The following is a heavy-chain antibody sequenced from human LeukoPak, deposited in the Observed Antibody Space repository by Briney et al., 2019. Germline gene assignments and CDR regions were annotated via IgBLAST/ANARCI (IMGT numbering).Heavy chain of an antibody. V-gene: IGHV1-18*01. Sequence: ASVKVSCKASGYTFTSYGISWVRQAPGQGLEWMGWISAYNGNTNYAQKLQGRVTMTTDTSTSTAYMELRSLRSDDTAVYYCARAGQYYYDSSGYPYWGQGTLVTVSP. CDR2: ISAYNGNT. J-gene: IGHJ4*02. CDR1: GYTFTSYG. D-gene: IGHD3-22*01. CDR3: ARAGQYYYDSSGYPY.